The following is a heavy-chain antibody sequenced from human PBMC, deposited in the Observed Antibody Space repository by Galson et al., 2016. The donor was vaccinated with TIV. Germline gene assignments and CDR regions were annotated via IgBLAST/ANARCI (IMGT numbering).Heavy chain of an antibody. D-gene: IGHD5-18*01. J-gene: IGHJ6*02. V-gene: IGHV1-69*13. CDR2: IIPLFGEA. CDR3: SKCRNTAMDTYYYYYGLDV. CDR1: GDTFSNFV. Sequence: SVKVSCKASGDTFSNFVISWVRQAPGQGLEWMGGIIPLFGEAHYAQKFQGRVTISADESTSTVYMELSGLRSGDTAMYYCSKCRNTAMDTYYYYYGLDVWGQRTTVTVSS.